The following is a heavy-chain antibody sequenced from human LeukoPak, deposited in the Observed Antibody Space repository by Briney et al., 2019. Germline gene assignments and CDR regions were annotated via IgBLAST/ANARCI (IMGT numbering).Heavy chain of an antibody. J-gene: IGHJ6*03. D-gene: IGHD4-23*01. V-gene: IGHV3-30*02. Sequence: GRSLRLSCAASGFTFSSYGMHWVRQAPGKGLEWVAFIRYDGSNKYYADSVKGRFTISRDNSKNTLYLQMNSLRAEDTAVYYCAKDGGRIYYYYYMDVWGKGTTVTVSS. CDR2: IRYDGSNK. CDR1: GFTFSSYG. CDR3: AKDGGRIYYYYYMDV.